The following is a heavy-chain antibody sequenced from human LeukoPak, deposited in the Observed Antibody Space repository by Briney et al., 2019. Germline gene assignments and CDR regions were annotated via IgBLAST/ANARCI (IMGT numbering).Heavy chain of an antibody. V-gene: IGHV4-4*02. Sequence: SETLSLTCAVSGGSISASNWWNWVRQAPGKGLEWIGSIYYSGSTYYNPSLKSRVTISVDTSKNQFSLKLSSVTAADTAVYYCARQYIAAAGYYYYGMDVWGQGTTVTVSS. CDR2: IYYSGST. D-gene: IGHD6-13*01. CDR3: ARQYIAAAGYYYYGMDV. CDR1: GGSISASNW. J-gene: IGHJ6*02.